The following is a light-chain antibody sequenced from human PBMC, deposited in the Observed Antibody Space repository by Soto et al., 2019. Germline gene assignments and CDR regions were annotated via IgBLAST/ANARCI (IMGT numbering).Light chain of an antibody. CDR2: EVI. J-gene: IGLJ2*01. Sequence: QSALTQPRSVSGSPGQSVTISCTGTSSDVGGYNYVSWYQHHPGKAPKLIIYEVIKRPSGVYYRFSGSKSGNTASLTISGLQTEDEADYYCCSYAGSRTFIFGGGTKVTVL. V-gene: IGLV2-11*01. CDR3: CSYAGSRTFI. CDR1: SSDVGGYNY.